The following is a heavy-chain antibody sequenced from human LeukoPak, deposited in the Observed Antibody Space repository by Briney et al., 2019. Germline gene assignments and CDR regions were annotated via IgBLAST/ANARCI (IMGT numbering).Heavy chain of an antibody. CDR2: ISGSGGST. J-gene: IGHJ5*02. CDR1: GFTFSSYA. D-gene: IGHD6-13*01. CDR3: AKDREPIGDRGRSSWYRIGGSFDP. Sequence: QAGGSLRLSCAASGFTFSSYAMSWVRQAPGKGLEWVSAISGSGGSTYYADSVKGRFTISRDNSKNTLYLQMNSLRAEDTAVNYCAKDREPIGDRGRSSWYRIGGSFDPWGQGTLVTVSS. V-gene: IGHV3-23*01.